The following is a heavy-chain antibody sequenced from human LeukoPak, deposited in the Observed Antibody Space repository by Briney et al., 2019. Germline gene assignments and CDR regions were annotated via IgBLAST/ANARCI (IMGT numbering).Heavy chain of an antibody. V-gene: IGHV3-15*01. J-gene: IGHJ4*02. CDR1: GYTFSNAR. Sequence: PGGSLRLSCAHPGYTFSNARRSGGRQAPGKGLEWVGRIKSKTDGGTTDYAAPVKGRFTISRDDSKNTLYLQMNSLKTDDAAVFYRTATMMAAFDYWGQGTLVTVSS. CDR2: IKSKTDGGTT. D-gene: IGHD5-24*01. CDR3: TATMMAAFDY.